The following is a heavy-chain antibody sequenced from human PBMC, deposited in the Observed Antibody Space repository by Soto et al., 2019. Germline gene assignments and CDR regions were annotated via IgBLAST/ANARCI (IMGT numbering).Heavy chain of an antibody. J-gene: IGHJ3*01. CDR3: ATWHEREHAYDV. V-gene: IGHV3-53*01. CDR1: GFTISGKKY. CDR2: LYDLDGS. Sequence: DVQLVESGGVLIQPGESLRLSCAAFGFTISGKKYVAWVRQAPGKGLEWVSALYDLDGSFYAASVKGRFTTSSDSSKTTVYLQMNDLRPDDTAVYYCATWHEREHAYDVWGQGTTVTVSS. D-gene: IGHD1-1*01.